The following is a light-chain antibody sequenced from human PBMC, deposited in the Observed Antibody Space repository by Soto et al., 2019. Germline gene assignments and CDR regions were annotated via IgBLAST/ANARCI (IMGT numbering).Light chain of an antibody. CDR2: SNN. Sequence: QSVLTQPPSASGTPGQRVTISCSGSSSNIGSNTVNWYQQLPGTAPELLIYSNNQRPSGVPDRFSGSKSGTSASLAISGLQSEDEADYYCVAWDDSLNGRYVFGTGTKVTVL. J-gene: IGLJ1*01. V-gene: IGLV1-44*01. CDR3: VAWDDSLNGRYV. CDR1: SSNIGSNT.